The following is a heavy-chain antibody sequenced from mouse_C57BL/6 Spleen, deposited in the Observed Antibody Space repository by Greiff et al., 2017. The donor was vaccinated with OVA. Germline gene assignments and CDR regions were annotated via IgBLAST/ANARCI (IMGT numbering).Heavy chain of an antibody. J-gene: IGHJ2*01. V-gene: IGHV7-3*01. Sequence: EVQLVESGGGLVQPGGSLSLSCAASGFTFTDYYMSWVRQPPGKALEWLGFIRNKANGYTTEYSASVKGRFTISRDNSQSFLYRQMNALRAEDSATYYCARYGYYFDYWGQGTTLTVSS. CDR3: ARYGYYFDY. CDR2: IRNKANGYTT. CDR1: GFTFTDYY.